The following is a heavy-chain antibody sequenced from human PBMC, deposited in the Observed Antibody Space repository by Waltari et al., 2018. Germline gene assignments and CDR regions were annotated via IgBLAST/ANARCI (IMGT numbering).Heavy chain of an antibody. D-gene: IGHD6-6*01. CDR2: IYYSGST. CDR1: GGSIRSYY. CDR3: ARDRGIAARRGRAFDI. V-gene: IGHV4-59*01. Sequence: QVQLQESGPGLVKPSETLSLTCTVSGGSIRSYYWSWIRQPTGKGLEWIGYIYYSGSTNYNPSLKSRVTISVDTSKNQFSLKLSSVTAADTAVYYCARDRGIAARRGRAFDIWGQGTMVTVSS. J-gene: IGHJ3*02.